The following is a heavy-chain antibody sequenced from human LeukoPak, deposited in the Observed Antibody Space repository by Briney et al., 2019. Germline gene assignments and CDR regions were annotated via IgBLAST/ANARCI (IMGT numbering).Heavy chain of an antibody. D-gene: IGHD3-3*01. V-gene: IGHV3-30*03. CDR3: ARVRDKSGYYSRNKNAFDI. CDR1: GFIFSDYT. Sequence: GGSLRLSCAGPGFIFSDYTMHWVRQAPGKGLEWVALISYERDTTHYADSVKGRFTISRDHSKNTLYLQMDSLRAEDTAVYYCARVRDKSGYYSRNKNAFDIWGQGTMVTVSS. CDR2: ISYERDTT. J-gene: IGHJ3*02.